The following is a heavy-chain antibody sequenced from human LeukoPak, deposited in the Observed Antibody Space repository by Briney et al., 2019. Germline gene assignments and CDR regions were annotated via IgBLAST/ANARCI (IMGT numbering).Heavy chain of an antibody. D-gene: IGHD2-2*01. Sequence: GGSLRLSCATSGFTFSSYWMSWVRRAPGKGLEWVANIKQDGSQIFYVDSVKGRFTISRDTAKNSLSLQMNSLRAEDTAVYYCAREYCSGTSCYGYFDYWGQGTLVTFSS. CDR2: IKQDGSQI. V-gene: IGHV3-7*01. CDR3: AREYCSGTSCYGYFDY. CDR1: GFTFSSYW. J-gene: IGHJ4*02.